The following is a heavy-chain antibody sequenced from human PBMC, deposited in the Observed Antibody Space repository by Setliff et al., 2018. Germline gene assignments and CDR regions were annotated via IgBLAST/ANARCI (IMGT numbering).Heavy chain of an antibody. D-gene: IGHD3-10*01. CDR2: IWNDGSTK. Sequence: PGGSLRLSCAASGFTFDKHGMNWVRQAPGKGLEWVALIWNDGSTKFYGDSVKGRFTISRDNAKNTLYLQMNSVRAEDTAVYYCAKNGFGVVALGVNNWFDPWGQGTLVTVSS. CDR1: GFTFDKHG. V-gene: IGHV3-33*03. J-gene: IGHJ5*02. CDR3: AKNGFGVVALGVNNWFDP.